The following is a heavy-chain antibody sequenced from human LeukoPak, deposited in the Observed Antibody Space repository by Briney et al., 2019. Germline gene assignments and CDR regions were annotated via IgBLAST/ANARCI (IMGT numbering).Heavy chain of an antibody. CDR1: GGSLTNYY. CDR3: ARQLRITMIVVVIRPRRGAFDI. V-gene: IGHV4-59*08. CDR2: IFYSGST. D-gene: IGHD3-22*01. J-gene: IGHJ3*02. Sequence: SETLSLTCTVSGGSLTNYYWSWIRQPPGKGLEWIGYIFYSGSTKYNPSLKSPVTISLDTSKNHFSLRLSSVTAADTAVYYCARQLRITMIVVVIRPRRGAFDIWGQGTMVTVSS.